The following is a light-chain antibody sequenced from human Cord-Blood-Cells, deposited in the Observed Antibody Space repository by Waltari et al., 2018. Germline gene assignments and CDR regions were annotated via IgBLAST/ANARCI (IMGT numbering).Light chain of an antibody. V-gene: IGLV3-1*01. CDR1: KFADKY. CDR2: QDS. Sequence: SYELTQPPSVSVSPGQTASITCSGAKFADKYACWYQQKPGQSPVLVIYQDSKRTSGIPERFSGSNSGNTATLTISGTQAMDEADYYCQAWDSSTVVFGGGTKLTVL. CDR3: QAWDSSTVV. J-gene: IGLJ2*01.